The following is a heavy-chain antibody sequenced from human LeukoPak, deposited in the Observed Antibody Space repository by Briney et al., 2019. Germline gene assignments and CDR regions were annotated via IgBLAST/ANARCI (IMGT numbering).Heavy chain of an antibody. CDR3: ARDPSRDGYNSGY. CDR1: GFTVSSNY. V-gene: IGHV3-53*01. CDR2: IYSGGST. Sequence: GGSLRLSCGASGFTVSSNYMSWVRQAPGKGLEWVSVIYSGGSTYYADSVKGRFTISRDNSKNTLYLQMNSLRAEDTAVYYCARDPSRDGYNSGYWGQGTLVTVSS. J-gene: IGHJ4*02. D-gene: IGHD5-24*01.